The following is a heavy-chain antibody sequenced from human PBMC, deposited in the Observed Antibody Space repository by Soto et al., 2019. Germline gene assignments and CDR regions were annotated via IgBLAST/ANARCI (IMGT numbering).Heavy chain of an antibody. CDR1: GFTFSDHY. CDR2: ITPTNTDT. V-gene: IGHV3-11*06. J-gene: IGHJ6*02. CDR3: TRGHHSMDV. Sequence: PGGSRRLSCAAAGFTFSDHYMSWLRQAPGKGLEWVSYITPTNTDTDYADSVRGRFTISRDNAKNSLYLQMNSLRAEDTAVYYCTRGHHSMDVWGQGTAVTVSS.